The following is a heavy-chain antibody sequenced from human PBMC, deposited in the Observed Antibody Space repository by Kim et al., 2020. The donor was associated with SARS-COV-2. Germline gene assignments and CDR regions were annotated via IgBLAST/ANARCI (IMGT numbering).Heavy chain of an antibody. V-gene: IGHV3-30-3*01. Sequence: GGSLRLSCAASGFTFSSYAMHWVRQAPGKGLEWVAVISYDGSNKYYADSVKGRFTISRDNSKNTLYLQMNSLRAEDTAVYYCARGRYNWNYGLDYWGQGTLVTVSS. CDR1: GFTFSSYA. J-gene: IGHJ4*02. D-gene: IGHD1-7*01. CDR3: ARGRYNWNYGLDY. CDR2: ISYDGSNK.